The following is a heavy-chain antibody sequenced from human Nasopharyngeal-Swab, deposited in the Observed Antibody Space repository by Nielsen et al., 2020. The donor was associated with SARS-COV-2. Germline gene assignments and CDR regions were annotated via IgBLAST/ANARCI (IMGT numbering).Heavy chain of an antibody. CDR2: INPTSGAT. Sequence: ASVKVSCKVSGYTFSAYHLHWVRQAPGQGLEWMGWINPTSGATYCIQKFQGRVTMTRDTSISTAYLEVSSLRPDDTAVYYCLRDRGDYWGQETPVTVSS. CDR1: GYTFSAYH. V-gene: IGHV1-2*02. CDR3: LRDRGDY. J-gene: IGHJ4*02.